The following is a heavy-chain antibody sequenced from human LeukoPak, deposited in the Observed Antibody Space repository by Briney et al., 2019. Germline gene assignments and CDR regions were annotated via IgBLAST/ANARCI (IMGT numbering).Heavy chain of an antibody. V-gene: IGHV1-69*01. CDR2: IIPIFGTA. J-gene: IGHJ5*02. CDR1: GGTFSSYA. D-gene: IGHD3-10*01. CDR3: ASEDRYGSERDPNWFDP. Sequence: SVKVSCKASGGTFSSYAISWVRQAPGQGLEWMGGIIPIFGTANYAQKFQGRVTITADESTSTAYMELSSLRSEDTAVYYCASEDRYGSERDPNWFDPWGQGTLVTVSS.